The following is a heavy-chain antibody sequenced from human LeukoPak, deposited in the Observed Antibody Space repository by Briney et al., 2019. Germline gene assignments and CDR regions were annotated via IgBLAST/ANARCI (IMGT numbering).Heavy chain of an antibody. CDR2: INPSGGST. J-gene: IGHJ4*02. CDR3: ARAHQSKSIAVAGLGSPPPEDY. Sequence: ASVKVSCKASGYTFTSYYMHWVRQAPGQGLEWMGIINPSGGSTSYAQKFQGRVTMTRDMSTSTVYMELSSLRSGDTAVYYCARAHQSKSIAVAGLGSPPPEDYWGQGTLVTVSS. V-gene: IGHV1-46*01. CDR1: GYTFTSYY. D-gene: IGHD6-19*01.